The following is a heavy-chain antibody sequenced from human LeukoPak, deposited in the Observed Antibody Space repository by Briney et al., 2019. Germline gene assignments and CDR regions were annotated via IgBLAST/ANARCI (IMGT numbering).Heavy chain of an antibody. CDR2: ISSSSSYI. D-gene: IGHD1-7*01. CDR3: ARGQGPRITGTTGPDP. V-gene: IGHV3-21*01. CDR1: GFTFSSYS. Sequence: AGGSLRLSCAASGFTFSSYSMNWVRQAPGKGLEWVSSISSSSSYICYADSVKGRFTISRDNAKNSLYLQMNSLRAEDTAVYYCARGQGPRITGTTGPDPWGQGTLVTVSS. J-gene: IGHJ5*02.